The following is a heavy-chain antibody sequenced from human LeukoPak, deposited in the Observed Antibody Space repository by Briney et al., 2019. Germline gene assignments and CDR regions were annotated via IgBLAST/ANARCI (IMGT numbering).Heavy chain of an antibody. V-gene: IGHV3-7*01. Sequence: GGSLRLSCAASGFTFSNYWMSWVRQAPGKGLEWVANIKQDRSEKYYVDSVKGRFTISRDNAKNSLYLRMNSLRAEDTAVYYCARSLRYFDWLNYFDYWGQGTLVTVSS. D-gene: IGHD3-9*01. CDR1: GFTFSNYW. J-gene: IGHJ4*02. CDR2: IKQDRSEK. CDR3: ARSLRYFDWLNYFDY.